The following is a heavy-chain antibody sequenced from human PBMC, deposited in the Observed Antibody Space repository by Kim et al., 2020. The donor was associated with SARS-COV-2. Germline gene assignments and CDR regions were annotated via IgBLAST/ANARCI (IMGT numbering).Heavy chain of an antibody. D-gene: IGHD1-7*01. J-gene: IGHJ2*01. V-gene: IGHV3-48*04. CDR2: ISSTSNTI. CDR1: GFTFSLYT. CDR3: TRENFWYFDL. Sequence: GGSLRLSCAASGFTFSLYTMNWVRQAPGKGPEWISHISSTSNTIYYADSVKGRLTVSRDNAKNSLYLQMNSLRAEDTAIYFCTRENFWYFDLWGRGTLVT.